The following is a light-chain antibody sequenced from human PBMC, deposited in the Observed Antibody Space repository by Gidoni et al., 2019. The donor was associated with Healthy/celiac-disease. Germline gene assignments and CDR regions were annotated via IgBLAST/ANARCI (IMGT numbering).Light chain of an antibody. CDR3: MQGTHWPPT. CDR2: KVS. CDR1: QSLVYSAGTTY. J-gene: IGKJ1*01. Sequence: DVVMTQSPLSLPVTLGQPASISCRSSQSLVYSAGTTYLTWFQQRPGQSPRRLIYKVSNRDSGVPDRFSGSGSCTDFTLKISRVEAEDVGVYYCMQGTHWPPTFGQGTKVEIK. V-gene: IGKV2-30*01.